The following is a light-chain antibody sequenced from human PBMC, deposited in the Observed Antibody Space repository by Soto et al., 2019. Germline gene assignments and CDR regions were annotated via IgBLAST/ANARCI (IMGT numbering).Light chain of an antibody. CDR2: AAS. CDR3: PQANSFPIT. Sequence: DIQMTQSPSSVSASVGDRVTITCRASQGISSWLDWYQQKPGKAPKLLIYAASSLQSGVPSRFSGSGSGTAFTLTISSLQPEDFATYYCPQANSFPITFGQGTRLEIK. V-gene: IGKV1D-12*01. CDR1: QGISSW. J-gene: IGKJ5*01.